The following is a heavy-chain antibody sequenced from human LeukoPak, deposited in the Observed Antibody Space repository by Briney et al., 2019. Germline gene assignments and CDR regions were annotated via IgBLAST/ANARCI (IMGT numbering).Heavy chain of an antibody. J-gene: IGHJ4*02. CDR3: ASPGPGIAGGGDY. D-gene: IGHD6-13*01. Sequence: GESLRISCKGSGYSFTSYWITWVRQMPGKGLEWMGRIDPSDSYTHYSPSFQGHVTISADKSINTAYLQWSSLKASDTAMYYWASPGPGIAGGGDYWGQGTLVTVSS. CDR2: IDPSDSYT. V-gene: IGHV5-10-1*01. CDR1: GYSFTSYW.